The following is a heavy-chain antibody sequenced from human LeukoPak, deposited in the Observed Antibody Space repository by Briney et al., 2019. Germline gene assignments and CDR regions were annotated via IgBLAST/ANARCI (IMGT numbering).Heavy chain of an antibody. CDR3: ASGRPGMAAAATAGTIGWDY. CDR2: INPSGGST. V-gene: IGHV1-46*01. J-gene: IGHJ4*02. Sequence: ASVKVSCKASGYTFTNYYMNWVRQAPGQGLEWMGIINPSGGSTTYAQKFQGRVTMTRDTSTSTVYMNLSSLRSEDTGMYFCASGRPGMAAAATAGTIGWDYWGQGTLVIVSS. D-gene: IGHD6-13*01. CDR1: GYTFTNYY.